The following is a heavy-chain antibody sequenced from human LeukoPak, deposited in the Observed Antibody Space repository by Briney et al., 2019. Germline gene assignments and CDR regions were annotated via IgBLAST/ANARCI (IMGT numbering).Heavy chain of an antibody. J-gene: IGHJ4*02. Sequence: GGSLRLSCAASGFTFSSYGMHWVRQAPGKGLEWVAVIWYDGSNKYYADSVKGRFTISRDNSKNTLYLQMNSLRAEDTAVYYCAKDSRHYYGSGSYGTLDYWGQGTLVTVSS. D-gene: IGHD3-10*01. V-gene: IGHV3-30*02. CDR2: IWYDGSNK. CDR1: GFTFSSYG. CDR3: AKDSRHYYGSGSYGTLDY.